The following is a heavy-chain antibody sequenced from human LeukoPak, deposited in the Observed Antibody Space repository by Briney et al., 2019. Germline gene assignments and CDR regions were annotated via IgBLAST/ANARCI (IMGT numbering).Heavy chain of an antibody. CDR1: GGSISSGSYY. V-gene: IGHV4-61*02. CDR3: ARGGLPVGRATAFDT. J-gene: IGHJ3*02. Sequence: SQTLSLTCTVSGGSISSGSYYWSWIRQPAGKGLEWIGRIYTRGSTNYNPSLKSRVTISVDTSKNQFSLKLSSVTAADTAVYYCARGGLPVGRATAFDTWGQGTMVTVSS. D-gene: IGHD2-2*01. CDR2: IYTRGST.